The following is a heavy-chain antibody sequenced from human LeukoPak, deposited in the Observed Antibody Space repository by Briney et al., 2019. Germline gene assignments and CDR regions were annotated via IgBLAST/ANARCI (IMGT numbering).Heavy chain of an antibody. D-gene: IGHD2-2*01. Sequence: SETLSLTCAVYGGSFSGYYWSWIRQPPGKGLEWIGEINHSGSTNYNPSLKSRVTISVDTSKNQFSLKLSSVTAADTAVYYCARLGCSSTSCYGGNWFDPWGQGTLVTVSS. CDR1: GGSFSGYY. CDR2: INHSGST. V-gene: IGHV4-34*01. J-gene: IGHJ5*02. CDR3: ARLGCSSTSCYGGNWFDP.